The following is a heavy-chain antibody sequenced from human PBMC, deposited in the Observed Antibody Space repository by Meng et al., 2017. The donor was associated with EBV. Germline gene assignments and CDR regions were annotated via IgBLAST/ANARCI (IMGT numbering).Heavy chain of an antibody. V-gene: IGHV2-5*02. CDR1: GFSLSTRGVR. D-gene: IGHD6-6*01. CDR3: AHIIAARPFDY. Sequence: HSTLKKSGATMGKTTQTLTVTCTFAGFSLSTRGVRVGSIRQPPGKALEGLALIYWDDDKRYSPSLKSRLTITKDTAKNQVVLTMTNMDPVDAATYYCAHIIAARPFDYWGQGTLVTVSS. CDR2: IYWDDDK. J-gene: IGHJ4*02.